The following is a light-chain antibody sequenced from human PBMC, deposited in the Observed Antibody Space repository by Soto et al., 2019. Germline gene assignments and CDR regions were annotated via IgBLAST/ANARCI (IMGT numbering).Light chain of an antibody. CDR3: QQYNSAPYT. CDR2: AAS. J-gene: IGKJ2*01. CDR1: QAINKY. Sequence: DIQVTQSPSSLSASVGDRVTITCRASQAINKYLAWYQQKPGKVPKLLIYAASTLQSGVPSRFSGSGSGTDFTLTISSLQPEDVATYYCQQYNSAPYTFGQGTKLEIK. V-gene: IGKV1-27*01.